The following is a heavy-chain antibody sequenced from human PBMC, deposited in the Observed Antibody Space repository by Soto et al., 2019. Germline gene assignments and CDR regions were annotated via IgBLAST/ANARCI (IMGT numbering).Heavy chain of an antibody. D-gene: IGHD3-16*02. CDR2: IIPVFGTP. CDR3: ARHLNDYVWGSYRH. CDR1: GYIFKNYA. J-gene: IGHJ4*02. V-gene: IGHV1-69*01. Sequence: QVQLVQSGAEVKETGSSVKVSCKSSGYIFKNYAVTWLRQAPGQGLEWMGGIIPVFGTPDYSQKFRGRVTITADESTSTVYMELRSLTSEDTAVYYCARHLNDYVWGSYRHWGQGTLVTVSS.